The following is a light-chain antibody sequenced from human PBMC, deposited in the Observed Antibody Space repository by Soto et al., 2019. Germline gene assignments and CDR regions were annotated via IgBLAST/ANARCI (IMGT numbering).Light chain of an antibody. CDR2: GAS. CDR1: QNILSN. V-gene: IGKV3D-15*01. CDR3: QQHNQWPIT. Sequence: EIVMTQSPATPSVSPGERATLSCRASQNILSNLAWYQQKRGQAPRLLIYGASTRATGIPARFSGSGSGTEFTLTINSLQSEDSAVYYCQQHNQWPITFGQGTRLEIK. J-gene: IGKJ5*01.